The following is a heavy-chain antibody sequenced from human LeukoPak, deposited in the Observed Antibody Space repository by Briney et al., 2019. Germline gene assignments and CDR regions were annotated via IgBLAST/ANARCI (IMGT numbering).Heavy chain of an antibody. J-gene: IGHJ4*02. CDR3: ARDDTAMVSRGIDY. CDR1: GGSFSGYY. Sequence: SETLSLTCAVYGGSFSGYYWSWIRQPPGKGLEWIGEINHSGSTNYNPSLKSRVTISVDTSKNQFSLKLSSVTAADTAVYYCARDDTAMVSRGIDYWGQGTLVIVSS. V-gene: IGHV4-34*01. CDR2: INHSGST. D-gene: IGHD5-18*01.